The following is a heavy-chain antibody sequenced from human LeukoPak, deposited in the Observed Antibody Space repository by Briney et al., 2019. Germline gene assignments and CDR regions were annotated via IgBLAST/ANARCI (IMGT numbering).Heavy chain of an antibody. CDR1: GGSISSSNW. CDR3: ARVGYCSGGSCYDDAFDI. V-gene: IGHV4-4*02. CDR2: IYHSGST. D-gene: IGHD2-15*01. Sequence: PSETLSLTCAVSGGSISSSNWWSWVRQPPGKGLEWIGEIYHSGSTNYNPSLKSRVTISVDKSKNQFSLKLSSVTAADTAVYYCARVGYCSGGSCYDDAFDIWGQGTMVTVSS. J-gene: IGHJ3*02.